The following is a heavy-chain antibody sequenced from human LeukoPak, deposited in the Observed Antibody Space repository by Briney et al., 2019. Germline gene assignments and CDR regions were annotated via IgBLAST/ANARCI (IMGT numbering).Heavy chain of an antibody. CDR2: ISGSGGST. CDR1: GFTVSRNY. J-gene: IGHJ4*02. D-gene: IGHD2-15*01. V-gene: IGHV3-23*01. Sequence: PGGSLRLSCAASGFTVSRNYMSWVRQAPGKGLEWVSAISGSGGSTYYADSVKGRFTISRDNSKNTLYLQMNSLRAEDTAVYYCAKDLACSGGSCYSYHDYWGQGTLVTVSS. CDR3: AKDLACSGGSCYSYHDY.